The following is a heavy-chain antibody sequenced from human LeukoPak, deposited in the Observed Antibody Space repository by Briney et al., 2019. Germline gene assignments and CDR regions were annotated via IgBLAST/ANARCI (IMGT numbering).Heavy chain of an antibody. CDR1: GFTFNDFA. V-gene: IGHV3-9*01. J-gene: IGHJ4*02. Sequence: GGSLRLSCAASGFTFNDFAMHWVRQTPGKGLEWVSGISWNSGSIGYADSVKGRFTISRDNAKNSLYLQMNSLRAEDTAVYYCASGLELDYWGQGTLVTVSS. D-gene: IGHD6-25*01. CDR2: ISWNSGSI. CDR3: ASGLELDY.